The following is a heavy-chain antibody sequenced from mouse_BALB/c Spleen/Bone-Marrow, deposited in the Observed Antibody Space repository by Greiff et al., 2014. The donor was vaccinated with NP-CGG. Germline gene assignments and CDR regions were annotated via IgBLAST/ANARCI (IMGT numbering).Heavy chain of an antibody. CDR2: INPSTGYT. CDR1: GYTFTSCW. CDR3: ARGNYEAMDY. V-gene: IGHV1-7*01. D-gene: IGHD2-1*01. J-gene: IGHJ4*01. Sequence: QVQLQQSGAELAKPGASVKMSCKASGYTFTSCWMHWVKQRPGQGLEWIGYINPSTGYTAYNQKFKDKATLTADKSSNTAYMQLSSLTSEDSAVYYCARGNYEAMDYWGQGTSVTVSS.